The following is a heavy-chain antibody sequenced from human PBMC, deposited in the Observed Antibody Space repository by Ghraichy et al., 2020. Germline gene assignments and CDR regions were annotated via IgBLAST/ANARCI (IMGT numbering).Heavy chain of an antibody. D-gene: IGHD3-10*01. CDR1: GYSFTSYW. CDR3: ARHHSPARSWITMVRGGKRNWFDP. V-gene: IGHV5-51*01. CDR2: IYPGDSDT. J-gene: IGHJ5*02. Sequence: GESLKISCKVSGYSFTSYWIGWVRQMPGKGLEWMGIIYPGDSDTRYSPSFQGQVTISADKSISTAYLQWSSLKASDTAMYYCARHHSPARSWITMVRGGKRNWFDPWGQGTLVTVSS.